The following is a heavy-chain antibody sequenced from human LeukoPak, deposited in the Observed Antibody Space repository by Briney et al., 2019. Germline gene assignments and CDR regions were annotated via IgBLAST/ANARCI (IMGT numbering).Heavy chain of an antibody. Sequence: GASVKVSCKAYGYTFTSYTYAITWVRQAPGQGLEWMGRISAYNGNTNFAQKLQGRVTMTTDTSTSTAYMELSSLRSEDTAVYYWARDGYSGEGRSWGQGTLVTVSS. V-gene: IGHV1-18*01. D-gene: IGHD6-13*01. J-gene: IGHJ4*02. CDR3: ARDGYSGEGRS. CDR2: ISAYNGNT. CDR1: GYTFTSYTYA.